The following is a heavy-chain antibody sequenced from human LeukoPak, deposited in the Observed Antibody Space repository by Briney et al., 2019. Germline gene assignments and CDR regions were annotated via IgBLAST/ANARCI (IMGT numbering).Heavy chain of an antibody. J-gene: IGHJ4*02. CDR2: IKQDGSEK. CDR1: GFTFSSYW. CDR3: ARHNGPSSSWYYDY. D-gene: IGHD6-13*01. V-gene: IGHV3-7*01. Sequence: GGSLRLSCAASGFTFSSYWMSWVRQAPGKGLEWVANIKQDGSEKYYVDSVKGRFTISRDNAKNSLYLQMNSLRAEDTAVYYYARHNGPSSSWYYDYWGQGTLVTVSS.